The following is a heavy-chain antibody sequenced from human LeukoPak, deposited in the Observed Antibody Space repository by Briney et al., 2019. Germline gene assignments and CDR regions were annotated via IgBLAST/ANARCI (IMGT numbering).Heavy chain of an antibody. J-gene: IGHJ6*02. CDR2: ISGSGGST. V-gene: IGHV3-23*01. D-gene: IGHD4-17*01. CDR1: GFTFSSYA. Sequence: GGSLRLSCAASGFTFSSYAMSWVRQAPGKGLEWVSAISGSGGSTYYADSVKGRFTISRDNAKNSLYLQMNSLRAEDTAVYYCASLTDYGDPFYYGMDVWGQGTTVTVSS. CDR3: ASLTDYGDPFYYGMDV.